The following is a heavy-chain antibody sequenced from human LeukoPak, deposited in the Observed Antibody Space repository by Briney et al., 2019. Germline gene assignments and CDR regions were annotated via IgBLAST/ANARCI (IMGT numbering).Heavy chain of an antibody. Sequence: GGSLRLSCAVSGFIFNSYAMHWVRKAPGKGQEYVSAISSNGDSTYYANSVRGRFTISRDNSKNTLYLQMGSLRAEDTAVYYCATSYGSNKNPFDYWGQGTLVTVSS. CDR1: GFIFNSYA. V-gene: IGHV3-64*01. CDR2: ISSNGDST. CDR3: ATSYGSNKNPFDY. D-gene: IGHD4-23*01. J-gene: IGHJ4*02.